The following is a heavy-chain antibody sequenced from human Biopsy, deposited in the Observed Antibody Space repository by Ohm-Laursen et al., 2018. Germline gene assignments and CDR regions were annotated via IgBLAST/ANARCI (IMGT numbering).Heavy chain of an antibody. Sequence: SVTLSLTCAVSGGPIDRYYWRWIRQPPGKALECIGYIYFTGRTSYNPSLKSRVTMSVNTSKKQFSLRLSSVTAADTAVYYCASAGYNPDWNFDLWGRGTRVTVSS. D-gene: IGHD5-24*01. CDR1: GGPIDRYY. CDR3: ASAGYNPDWNFDL. J-gene: IGHJ2*01. CDR2: IYFTGRT. V-gene: IGHV4-59*07.